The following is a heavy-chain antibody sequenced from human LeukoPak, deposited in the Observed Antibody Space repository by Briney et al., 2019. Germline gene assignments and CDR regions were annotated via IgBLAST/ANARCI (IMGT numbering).Heavy chain of an antibody. CDR3: ASLRIAAAMTLDY. J-gene: IGHJ4*02. Sequence: ASVKVSCKASGYTFTSYAISWVRQAPGQGLEWMGRIIPILGIANYAQKFQGRVTITADKSTSTAYMELSSLRSEDTAVYYCASLRIAAAMTLDYWGQGTLVTVSS. CDR2: IIPILGIA. CDR1: GYTFTSYA. D-gene: IGHD6-13*01. V-gene: IGHV1-69*04.